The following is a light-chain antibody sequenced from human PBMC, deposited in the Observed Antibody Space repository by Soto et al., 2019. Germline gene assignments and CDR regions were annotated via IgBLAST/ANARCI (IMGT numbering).Light chain of an antibody. V-gene: IGKV3-20*01. CDR3: RQYGNSPA. J-gene: IGKJ4*01. Sequence: EIVLTQSPGTLSLSPGERATLSCRASQSVSSSYLAWYQQKPGQAPRLLIYGASSRATGIPDRFSGSGSGTDFTLSISRVEPEDFAVYYCRQYGNSPAFVGGTKVEIK. CDR2: GAS. CDR1: QSVSSSY.